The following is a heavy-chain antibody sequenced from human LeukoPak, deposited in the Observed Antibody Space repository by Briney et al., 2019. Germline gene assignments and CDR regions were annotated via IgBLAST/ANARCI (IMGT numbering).Heavy chain of an antibody. CDR1: GFTFSSYW. CDR3: ARDQVDHYGDYQYNWFDP. V-gene: IGHV3-74*01. Sequence: PGGSLRLSCAASGFTFSSYWMHWVRQAPGKGLVWVSRINSDGSSTSYADSVKGRFTISRDNAKNTLYLQMNSLRAEDTAVYYCARDQVDHYGDYQYNWFDPWGQGTLVTVSS. J-gene: IGHJ5*02. CDR2: INSDGSST. D-gene: IGHD4-17*01.